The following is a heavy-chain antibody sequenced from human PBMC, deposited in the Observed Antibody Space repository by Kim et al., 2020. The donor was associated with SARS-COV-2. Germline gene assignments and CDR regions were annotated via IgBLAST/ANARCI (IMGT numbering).Heavy chain of an antibody. D-gene: IGHD3-10*01. CDR1: GGTFSSYA. V-gene: IGHV1-69*13. J-gene: IGHJ2*01. CDR2: IIPIFGTA. CDR3: ARGTAMVRDASPYWYFDL. Sequence: SVKVSCKASGGTFSSYAISWVRQAPGQGLEWMGGIIPIFGTANYAQKFQGRVTITADESTSTAYMELSSLRSEDTAVYYCARGTAMVRDASPYWYFDLWGRGTLVTVSS.